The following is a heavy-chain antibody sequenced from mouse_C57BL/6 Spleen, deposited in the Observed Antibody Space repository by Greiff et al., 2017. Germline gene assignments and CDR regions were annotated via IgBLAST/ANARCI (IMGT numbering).Heavy chain of an antibody. CDR3: ARNEDYYGSSYWYFDV. V-gene: IGHV2-9-1*01. CDR2: IWTGGGT. CDR1: GFSLTSYA. Sequence: QVTLKESGPGLVAPSQSLSITCTVSGFSLTSYAISWVRQPPGKGLEWLGVIWTGGGTNYNSALNSRLSICKDNTKSKVCLKMNSLQTDDTARYYGARNEDYYGSSYWYFDVWGTGTTVTVSS. D-gene: IGHD1-1*01. J-gene: IGHJ1*03.